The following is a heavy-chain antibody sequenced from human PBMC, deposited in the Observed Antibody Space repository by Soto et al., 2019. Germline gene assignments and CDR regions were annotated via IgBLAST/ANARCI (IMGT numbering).Heavy chain of an antibody. CDR3: TRLGYYYDSSGYPDAFDI. V-gene: IGHV3-73*01. D-gene: IGHD3-22*01. CDR1: GFTFSGSA. CDR2: IRSKANSYAT. J-gene: IGHJ3*02. Sequence: GGSLRLSCAASGFTFSGSAMHWVRQASGKGLEWVGRIRSKANSYATAYAASVKGRFTISRDDSKNTAYLRMNSLKTEDTAVYYCTRLGYYYDSSGYPDAFDIWGQGTMVTVSS.